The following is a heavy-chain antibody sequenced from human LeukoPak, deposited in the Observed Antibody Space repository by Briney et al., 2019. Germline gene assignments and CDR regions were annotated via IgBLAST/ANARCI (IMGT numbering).Heavy chain of an antibody. CDR3: ARYGTYYYDSSGYWDAFDI. CDR2: IYYSGTT. D-gene: IGHD3-22*01. Sequence: SETLSLTCTVSGGSISSYYWSWIRQPPGKGLEWIGYIYYSGTTNYNPSLKSRVTISVDTSKNQFSLKLSSVTAADTAVYYCARYGTYYYDSSGYWDAFDIWGQGTMVTVSS. CDR1: GGSISSYY. J-gene: IGHJ3*02. V-gene: IGHV4-59*08.